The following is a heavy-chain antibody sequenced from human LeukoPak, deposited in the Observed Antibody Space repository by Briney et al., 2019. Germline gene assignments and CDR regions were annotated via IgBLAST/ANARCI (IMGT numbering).Heavy chain of an antibody. CDR3: ARGESHVGATKEFDY. CDR1: GFTFCAYY. D-gene: IGHD1-26*01. CDR2: ISSSSSYT. J-gene: IGHJ4*02. V-gene: IGHV3-11*06. Sequence: KPGGTLRLSCAASGFTFCAYYMSWIRQAPGKGLEWVSYISSSSSYTNYADSVKGRFTISRDNAKISLYLQMTCLLLGDRAVCYCARGESHVGATKEFDYWGQGTLVTVSS.